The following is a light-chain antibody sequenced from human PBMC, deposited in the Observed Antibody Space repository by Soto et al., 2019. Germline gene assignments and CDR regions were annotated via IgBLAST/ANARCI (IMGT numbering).Light chain of an antibody. CDR2: KAT. CDR1: QSIGSG. V-gene: IGKV1-5*03. Sequence: DFQMTQSPSTLSASVGDGVTITCRASQSIGSGLAWYQQQPGKAPKLLIYKATNLQRGVSSRFSGSGSGTDFSLTISSLQTADSATYYCQQYHDFQYTFGQGTKVEI. J-gene: IGKJ2*01. CDR3: QQYHDFQYT.